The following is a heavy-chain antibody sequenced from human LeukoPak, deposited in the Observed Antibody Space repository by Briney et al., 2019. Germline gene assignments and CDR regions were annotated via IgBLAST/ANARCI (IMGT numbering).Heavy chain of an antibody. CDR1: GGSISSSSYY. V-gene: IGHV4-39*07. CDR3: ARGRVDSSTSWHDFDY. D-gene: IGHD2-2*01. J-gene: IGHJ4*02. CDR2: IYYSGST. Sequence: SETLSLTCTVSGGSISSSSYYWGWIRQPPGKGLEWIGSIYYSGSTYYNPSLKSRVTISVDKSKNQFSLKLSSVTAADTAVYYCARGRVDSSTSWHDFDYWAREPWSPSPQ.